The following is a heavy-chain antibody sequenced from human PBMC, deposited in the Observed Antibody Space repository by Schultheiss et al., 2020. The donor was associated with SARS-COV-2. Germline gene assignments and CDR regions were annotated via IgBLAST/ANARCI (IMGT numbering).Heavy chain of an antibody. CDR2: INPNSGGT. D-gene: IGHD2-2*01. CDR1: GGTFSSYA. Sequence: ASVKVSCKASGGTFSSYAISWVRQAPGGGLEWMGWINPNSGGTNYAQKFQGRVTMTRDTTTSTAYMELSSLRSEDTAVYYCARALGYCSSTSCYYGMDVWGQGTTVTVSS. V-gene: IGHV1-2*02. CDR3: ARALGYCSSTSCYYGMDV. J-gene: IGHJ6*02.